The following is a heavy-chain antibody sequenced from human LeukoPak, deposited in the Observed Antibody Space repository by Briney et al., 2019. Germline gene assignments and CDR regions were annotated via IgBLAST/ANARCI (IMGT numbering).Heavy chain of an antibody. D-gene: IGHD3-16*01. Sequence: PGGSLRLSCAASGFTFSSYAMHWVRQAPGKGLEYLSAISSDGSNTYYANSVRGRFTISRDNSKNTLFLQMNSLRAEDTAVYYCARGRGSQFDPWGQGTLVTVSS. CDR1: GFTFSSYA. CDR3: ARGRGSQFDP. CDR2: ISSDGSNT. V-gene: IGHV3-64*01. J-gene: IGHJ5*02.